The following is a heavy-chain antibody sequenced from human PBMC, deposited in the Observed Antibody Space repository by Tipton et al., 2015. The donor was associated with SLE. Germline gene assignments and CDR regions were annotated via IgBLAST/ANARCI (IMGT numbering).Heavy chain of an antibody. Sequence: QSGAEVKKPGSSMKVSCTASGGTFSNHAISWVRQAPGQGLEWMGGIFGTAIYAQKFQGRVTLTTDESTSTAYMELSSLGSDDTAVYYCARGLISGTPYYYYHYIDVWGKGTTVTVSS. CDR3: ARGLISGTPYYYYHYIDV. V-gene: IGHV1-69*05. D-gene: IGHD1-20*01. CDR1: GGTFSNHA. J-gene: IGHJ6*03. CDR2: IFGTA.